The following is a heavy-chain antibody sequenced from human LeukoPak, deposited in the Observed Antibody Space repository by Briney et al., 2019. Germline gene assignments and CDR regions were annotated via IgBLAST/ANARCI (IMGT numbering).Heavy chain of an antibody. CDR1: GFTFSSYS. D-gene: IGHD2-15*01. Sequence: GGSLRLSCAASGFTFSSYSMNWVRQAPGEGLEWVSYISSLSGTIYYADSVKGRFTISRDNAKNSLYLQMNSLRAEDTAVYYCATDIVVVVAATPSGAWGQGTLVTVSS. V-gene: IGHV3-48*01. CDR2: ISSLSGTI. J-gene: IGHJ5*02. CDR3: ATDIVVVVAATPSGA.